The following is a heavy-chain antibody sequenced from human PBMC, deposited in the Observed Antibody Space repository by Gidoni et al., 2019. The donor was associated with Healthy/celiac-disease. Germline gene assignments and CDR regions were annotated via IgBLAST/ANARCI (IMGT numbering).Heavy chain of an antibody. J-gene: IGHJ5*02. CDR2: IGYDGSNK. D-gene: IGHD2-15*01. CDR1: GFTFSSYG. Sequence: QVQLVESVGRVVQPVSSLRLSCAASGFTFSSYGMHWVRQAPGKGLEWVAVIGYDGSNKYYADSVKGRFTISRDNSKNTLYLQMNSLRAEDTAVYYCARDRLAARANWFDPWGQGTLVTVSS. V-gene: IGHV3-33*01. CDR3: ARDRLAARANWFDP.